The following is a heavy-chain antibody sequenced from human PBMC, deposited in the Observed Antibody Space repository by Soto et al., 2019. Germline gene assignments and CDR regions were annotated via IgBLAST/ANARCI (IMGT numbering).Heavy chain of an antibody. CDR1: GGSISSYY. CDR3: ARGMDSGSYYNGY. D-gene: IGHD1-26*01. J-gene: IGHJ4*02. CDR2: IYYSGST. V-gene: IGHV4-59*01. Sequence: ITCTVSGGSISSYYWSWIRQPPGKGLEWIGYIYYSGSTNYNPSLKSRVTISGDTSKNQFSLKLSSVTAADTAVYYCARGMDSGSYYNGYWGQGTLVTVSS.